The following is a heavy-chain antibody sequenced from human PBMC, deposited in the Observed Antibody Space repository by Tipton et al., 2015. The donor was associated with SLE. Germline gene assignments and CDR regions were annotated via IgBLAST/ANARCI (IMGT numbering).Heavy chain of an antibody. CDR2: IYYSGST. CDR1: GGSISSYY. CDR3: ARDRGYCSGGSCYGWFDP. D-gene: IGHD2-15*01. V-gene: IGHV4-59*12. Sequence: LRLSCTVSGGSISSYYWSWIRQPPGKGLEWIGYIYYSGSTNYNPSLKSRVTISVDTSKNQFSLKLSSVTAADTAVYYCARDRGYCSGGSCYGWFDPWGQGTLVTVSS. J-gene: IGHJ5*02.